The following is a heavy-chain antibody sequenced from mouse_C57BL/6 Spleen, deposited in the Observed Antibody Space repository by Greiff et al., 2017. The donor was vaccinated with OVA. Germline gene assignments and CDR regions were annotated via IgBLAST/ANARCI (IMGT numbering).Heavy chain of an antibody. J-gene: IGHJ2*01. CDR1: GFSLTSYG. CDR3: ARSSTMVSYFDY. Sequence: VKLVESGPGLVQPSQSLSITCTVSGFSLTSYGVHWVRQSPGKGLEWLGVIWSGGSTDYNAAFISRLSISKDNSKSQVFFKMNSLQADDTAIYYCARSSTMVSYFDYWGQGTTLTVSS. D-gene: IGHD2-2*01. CDR2: IWSGGST. V-gene: IGHV2-2*01.